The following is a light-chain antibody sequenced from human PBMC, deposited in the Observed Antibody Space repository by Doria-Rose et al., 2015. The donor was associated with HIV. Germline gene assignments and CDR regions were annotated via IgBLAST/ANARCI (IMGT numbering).Light chain of an antibody. Sequence: TQSPGTLSLSPGERATLSCRASQSFSSTYLAWYQQKPGQAHSLLIYDGSTRATGIPDRVSASGSGTDFTLTINRLEPEDFAPYYCHQYGTSWTFGQGTKVEI. CDR3: HQYGTSWT. CDR1: QSFSSTY. CDR2: DGS. J-gene: IGKJ1*01. V-gene: IGKV3-20*01.